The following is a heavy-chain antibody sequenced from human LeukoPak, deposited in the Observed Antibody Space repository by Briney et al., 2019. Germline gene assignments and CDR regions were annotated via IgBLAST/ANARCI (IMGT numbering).Heavy chain of an antibody. Sequence: GGSLRLSCAASGFTFSDSYMTWVRQAPGKGVEWVAYISGSGHDINYSDSVKGRFTISRDNAKNMLYLQMNSLRAEDTAVYYCARVGGVAGRAIDYWGQGTLVTVSS. J-gene: IGHJ4*02. D-gene: IGHD1-26*01. CDR2: ISGSGHDI. V-gene: IGHV3-11*06. CDR3: ARVGGVAGRAIDY. CDR1: GFTFSDSY.